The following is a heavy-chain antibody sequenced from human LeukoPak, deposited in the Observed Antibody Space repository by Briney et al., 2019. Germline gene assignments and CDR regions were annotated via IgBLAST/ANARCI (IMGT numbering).Heavy chain of an antibody. CDR1: GFTFSSYA. CDR2: ISGSGGST. Sequence: GGSLRLSCAASGFTFSSYAMSWVRQAPGKGLEWVSAISGSGGSTYYADSVKGRFTISRDNSENTLYLQMNSLRAEDTAVYYCAKDIQYCSGGSCYSPDYWGQGTLVTVSS. V-gene: IGHV3-23*01. J-gene: IGHJ4*02. CDR3: AKDIQYCSGGSCYSPDY. D-gene: IGHD2-15*01.